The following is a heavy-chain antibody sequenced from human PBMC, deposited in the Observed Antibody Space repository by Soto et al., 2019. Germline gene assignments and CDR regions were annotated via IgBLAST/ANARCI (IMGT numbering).Heavy chain of an antibody. Sequence: EVQLVESGGGLVQPGGSLRLSCAASGFVFSNYEMSWVRQAPGKGLEWVAYISGSGTTIFEADSVRGRFTISRDNTKNSLYLQLTSLTAEDTAVYLCARGVWLLAGNDYFDHRGQGTLVTFSS. V-gene: IGHV3-48*03. J-gene: IGHJ4*02. D-gene: IGHD2-21*02. CDR1: GFVFSNYE. CDR2: ISGSGTTI. CDR3: ARGVWLLAGNDYFDH.